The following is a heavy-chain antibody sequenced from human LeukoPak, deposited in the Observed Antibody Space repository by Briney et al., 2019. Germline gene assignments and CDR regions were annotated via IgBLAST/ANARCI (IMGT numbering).Heavy chain of an antibody. J-gene: IGHJ4*02. V-gene: IGHV3-74*01. CDR3: VRDNRSYNFDY. D-gene: IGHD1-26*01. Sequence: GGSLRLSCAASGFTFSRYWMHWVRQAPGKGLVWVSCIKSDGSSTSIADSAKGRFTISRDNAKNTVYLQMNSLRAEDTSVYYCVRDNRSYNFDYWGQGTLVTVSS. CDR2: IKSDGSST. CDR1: GFTFSRYW.